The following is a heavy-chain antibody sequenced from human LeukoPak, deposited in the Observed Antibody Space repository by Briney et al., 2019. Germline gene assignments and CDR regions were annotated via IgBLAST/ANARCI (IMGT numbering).Heavy chain of an antibody. CDR1: GFTFDDYG. CDR3: AREGRVRGVMRYYYYYMDV. V-gene: IGHV3-20*04. D-gene: IGHD3-10*01. J-gene: IGHJ6*03. CDR2: INWNGGST. Sequence: GGSLRLSCAASGFTFDDYGMSWGRQAPGKGLEWVSGINWNGGSTGYADSVKGRFTISRDNAKNSLYLQMNSLRAEDTALYYCAREGRVRGVMRYYYYYMDVWGKGATVTVSS.